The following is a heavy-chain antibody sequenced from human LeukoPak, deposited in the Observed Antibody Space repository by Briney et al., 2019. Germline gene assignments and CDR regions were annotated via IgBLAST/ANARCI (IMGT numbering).Heavy chain of an antibody. Sequence: RSGGSLRLSCEASGFPFDDFAMSWVRQAPGKGLEWVSGISWNGRSTGYADSVKGRFTISRDNAKNSLYLQMNSLRAEDTALYYCVRGSTVVSRGYFYYYMDVWGKGTTVTVSS. CDR1: GFPFDDFA. V-gene: IGHV3-20*04. D-gene: IGHD4-23*01. J-gene: IGHJ6*03. CDR2: ISWNGRST. CDR3: VRGSTVVSRGYFYYYMDV.